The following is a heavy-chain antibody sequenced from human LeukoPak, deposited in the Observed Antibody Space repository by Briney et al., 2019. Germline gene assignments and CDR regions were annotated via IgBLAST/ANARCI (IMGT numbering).Heavy chain of an antibody. CDR3: AKDIAAGVVA. J-gene: IGHJ5*02. Sequence: GGSLRLSCAASGFTFDDYAMHWVRQAPGKGLEWVSGISWNSGSIGYADSVKGRFTISRDNAKNSLYLQMNSLRAEDTALYYCAKDIAAGVVAWGQGTLVTVSS. V-gene: IGHV3-9*01. CDR2: ISWNSGSI. D-gene: IGHD6-13*01. CDR1: GFTFDDYA.